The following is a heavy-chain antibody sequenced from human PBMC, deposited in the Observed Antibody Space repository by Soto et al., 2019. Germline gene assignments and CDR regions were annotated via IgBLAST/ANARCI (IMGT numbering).Heavy chain of an antibody. J-gene: IGHJ4*02. CDR3: ARAALATLAYFDY. D-gene: IGHD5-12*01. CDR2: ITPVFGTP. CDR1: GGSFGSSA. V-gene: IGHV1-69*01. Sequence: QVQLVQSASEVKKPGSSVKVSCKASGGSFGSSAVSWVRQAPGQGLEWMGGITPVFGTPEYAQKFQGRVTITADESTSTVYRELRSLNSEDTAVYFCARAALATLAYFDYWGQGTLITVSS.